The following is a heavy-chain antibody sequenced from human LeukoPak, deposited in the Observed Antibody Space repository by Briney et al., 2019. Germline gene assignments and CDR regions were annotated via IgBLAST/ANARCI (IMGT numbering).Heavy chain of an antibody. D-gene: IGHD1-26*01. V-gene: IGHV4-4*02. J-gene: IGHJ3*02. Sequence: PSETLSLTCAVSGGSISSNNWWSWVRQPPGKGLEWIGEIYHSGSTNYNPSLKSRVTISVDKSKNQFSLKLRSVTAADTAVYYCARDGYYSGSTRKGVLDAFDIWGQGTMVTVSS. CDR1: GGSISSNNW. CDR2: IYHSGST. CDR3: ARDGYYSGSTRKGVLDAFDI.